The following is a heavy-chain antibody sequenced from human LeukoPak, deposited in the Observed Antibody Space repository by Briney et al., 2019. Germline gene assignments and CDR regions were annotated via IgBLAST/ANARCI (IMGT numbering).Heavy chain of an antibody. V-gene: IGHV3-23*01. CDR3: AKDIPLGARIVGATGY. J-gene: IGHJ4*02. CDR1: GFTFSSYA. CDR2: ISGSGGST. Sequence: PGGSLRLSCAASGFTFSSYAVSWVRQAPGKGLEWVSAISGSGGSTYYADSVKGRFTISRDNPKNTLYLQMNSLRAEDTAVYYCAKDIPLGARIVGATGYWGQGTLVTVSS. D-gene: IGHD1-26*01.